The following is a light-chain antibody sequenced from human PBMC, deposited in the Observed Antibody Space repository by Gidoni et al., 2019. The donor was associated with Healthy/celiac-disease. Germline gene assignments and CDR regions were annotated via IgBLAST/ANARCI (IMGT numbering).Light chain of an antibody. Sequence: QSALTQPASVSGSPGQSITISCTASSSDVGGYNYVSWYQPRPGKAPKLMIYEVSIRPSAVSTRFSCSTSANTASLTISCLQAEDEADYYCSAYTSSSTLVFGGGTKLTVL. CDR2: EVS. CDR3: SAYTSSSTLV. CDR1: SSDVGGYNY. V-gene: IGLV2-14*01. J-gene: IGLJ3*02.